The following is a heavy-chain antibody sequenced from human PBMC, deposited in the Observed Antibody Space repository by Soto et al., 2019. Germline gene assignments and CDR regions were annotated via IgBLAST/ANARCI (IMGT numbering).Heavy chain of an antibody. CDR1: GYTFTSYY. D-gene: IGHD2-2*01. J-gene: IGHJ1*01. Sequence: GASVKVSCKASGYTFTSYYMHWVRQAPGQGLEWMGIINPSGGSTSYAQKFQGRVTMTRDTSTSTVYMELSSLRSEDTAVYYCARDIVVVPAALELPSPAEKYIQHWGQGTLVTVST. CDR3: ARDIVVVPAALELPSPAEKYIQH. V-gene: IGHV1-46*01. CDR2: INPSGGST.